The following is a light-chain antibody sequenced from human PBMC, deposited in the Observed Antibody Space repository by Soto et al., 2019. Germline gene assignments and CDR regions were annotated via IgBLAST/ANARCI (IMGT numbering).Light chain of an antibody. CDR3: MQAIDIPWT. J-gene: IGKJ1*01. Sequence: ILMTQTPLSLSIIPGQTASISCKSRQSLLHSDGKTYFYWYVQKAGQAPQPLIYEVSNRFSGVPERFSGSGSRTDFTLKISRVEADDVGIYYCMQAIDIPWTFGQGTKVEIK. CDR1: QSLLHSDGKTY. V-gene: IGKV2-29*03. CDR2: EVS.